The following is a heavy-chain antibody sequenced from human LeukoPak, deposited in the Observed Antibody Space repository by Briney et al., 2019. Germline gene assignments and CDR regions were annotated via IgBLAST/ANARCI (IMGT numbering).Heavy chain of an antibody. J-gene: IGHJ4*02. Sequence: SETLSLTCTVSGGSISSSSYYWGWIRQPPGKGLEWIGSIYYSGSTYYNPSLKSRVTISVDTSKNQFSLKLSSVTAADTAVYYCARDRPGGYSYGAVDYWGQGTLVTVSS. CDR2: IYYSGST. V-gene: IGHV4-39*07. D-gene: IGHD5-18*01. CDR1: GGSISSSSYY. CDR3: ARDRPGGYSYGAVDY.